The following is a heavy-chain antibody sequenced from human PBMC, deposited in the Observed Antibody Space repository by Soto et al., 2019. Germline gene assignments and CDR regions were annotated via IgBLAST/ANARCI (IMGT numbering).Heavy chain of an antibody. Sequence: GGSLRLSCAASGFTFSSYAMHWVRQAPGKGLEWVAVISYDGSNKYYADSVKGRFTISRDNSKNTLYLQMDSLRAEDTAVYYCARDPRGFGLYGGYNWFDPWGQGTLVTVSS. CDR3: ARDPRGFGLYGGYNWFDP. CDR1: GFTFSSYA. CDR2: ISYDGSNK. J-gene: IGHJ5*02. D-gene: IGHD3-10*01. V-gene: IGHV3-30-3*01.